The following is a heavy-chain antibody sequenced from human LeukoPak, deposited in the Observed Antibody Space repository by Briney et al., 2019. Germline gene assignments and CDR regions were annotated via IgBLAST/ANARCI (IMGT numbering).Heavy chain of an antibody. CDR1: GFTVSSNY. J-gene: IGHJ4*02. CDR3: ARASAGTFDY. V-gene: IGHV3-53*01. CDR2: IYSGGST. D-gene: IGHD3-10*01. Sequence: PGGSLRLSCAASGFTVSSNYMSWVRQAPGKGLEWVSVIYSGGSTYYADSVKGRFTISRDNSKNTLYLQMNSLRAGDTAVYYCARASAGTFDYWGQGTLVTVSS.